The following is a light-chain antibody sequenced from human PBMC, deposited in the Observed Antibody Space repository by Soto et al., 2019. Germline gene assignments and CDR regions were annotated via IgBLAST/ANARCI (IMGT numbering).Light chain of an antibody. CDR3: QQSYITPVT. V-gene: IGKV1-39*01. CDR2: SAS. CDR1: QSISSW. Sequence: DIQGSRSPSTLSGCVGGRVTMSCRASQSISSWLAWYQQKPGKAPNLLIYSASSLQSGVPSRFSGSGSGTDFTLTISSLQPEDFVTYYCQQSYITPVTFGQGTKVDIK. J-gene: IGKJ1*01.